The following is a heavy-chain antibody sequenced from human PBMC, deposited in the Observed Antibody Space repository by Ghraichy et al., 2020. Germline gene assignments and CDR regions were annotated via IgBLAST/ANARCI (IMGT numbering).Heavy chain of an antibody. Sequence: GSLRLSCAVYGGSFSGYYWSWIRQPPGKGLEWIGEINHSGSTNYNPSLKSRVTISVDTSKNQFSLKLSSVTAADTAVYYCARSKTNYDFWSGYYFLDPWGQGTLVTVSS. CDR2: INHSGST. V-gene: IGHV4-34*01. CDR3: ARSKTNYDFWSGYYFLDP. D-gene: IGHD3-3*01. J-gene: IGHJ5*02. CDR1: GGSFSGYY.